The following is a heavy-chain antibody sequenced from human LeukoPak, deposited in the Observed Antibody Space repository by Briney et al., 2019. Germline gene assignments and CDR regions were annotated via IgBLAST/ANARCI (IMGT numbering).Heavy chain of an antibody. CDR1: GGSISSYY. CDR3: AREPPTLPAAKGSWFDP. J-gene: IGHJ5*02. D-gene: IGHD2-2*01. Sequence: SETLSLTCTVSGGSISSYYWSCIRQPAGKGLEWIGRIYTSGSTNYNPSLKSRVTMSVDTSKNQFSLKLSSVTAADTAVYYCAREPPTLPAAKGSWFDPWGQGTLVTVSS. CDR2: IYTSGST. V-gene: IGHV4-4*07.